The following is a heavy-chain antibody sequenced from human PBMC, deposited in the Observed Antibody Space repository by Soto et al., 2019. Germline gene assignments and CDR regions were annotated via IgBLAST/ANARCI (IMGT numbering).Heavy chain of an antibody. J-gene: IGHJ6*03. Sequence: TLSLTCAISGDSVSSNSAAWNWIRQSPSRGLEWLGRTYYRSKWYNDYAVSVKSRITINPDTSKNQFSLQLNSVTPEDTAVYYCARERQYGSEHYYYYYMDVWGKGTTVTVSS. CDR1: GDSVSSNSAA. CDR3: ARERQYGSEHYYYYYMDV. CDR2: TYYRSKWYN. D-gene: IGHD3-10*01. V-gene: IGHV6-1*01.